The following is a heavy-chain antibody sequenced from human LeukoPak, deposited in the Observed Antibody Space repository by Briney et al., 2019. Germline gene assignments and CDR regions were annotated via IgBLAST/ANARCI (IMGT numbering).Heavy chain of an antibody. Sequence: RASVKVSCKASGYTFTSYYMHWVRQAPGQGLEWMGIINPSGGSTSYAQKFQGRVTMTRDTSTSTVYMELSSLRSEDTAVYYCAAGYCSGGSCYSDDYWGQGTLVTVSS. CDR3: AAGYCSGGSCYSDDY. V-gene: IGHV1-46*01. CDR1: GYTFTSYY. D-gene: IGHD2-15*01. CDR2: INPSGGST. J-gene: IGHJ4*02.